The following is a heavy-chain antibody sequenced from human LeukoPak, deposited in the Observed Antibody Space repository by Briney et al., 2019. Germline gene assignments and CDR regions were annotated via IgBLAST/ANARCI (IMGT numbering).Heavy chain of an antibody. Sequence: GGSLRLSCAASGFTFSTYAMSWVRQTPAQGLDWVSSIASSVAGTYYADSVKGRFAISRDNSKNGMFLEMNGLRAEDTAVYFCAKGSMGSCKGAFCYHFDCWGQGTLVTVSS. V-gene: IGHV3-23*01. CDR3: AKGSMGSCKGAFCYHFDC. CDR1: GFTFSTYA. J-gene: IGHJ4*02. D-gene: IGHD2-15*01. CDR2: IASSVAGT.